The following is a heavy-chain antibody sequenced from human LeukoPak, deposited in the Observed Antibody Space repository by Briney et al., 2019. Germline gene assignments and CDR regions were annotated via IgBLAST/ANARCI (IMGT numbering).Heavy chain of an antibody. V-gene: IGHV4-39*07. D-gene: IGHD6-13*01. CDR2: IYYDGST. J-gene: IGHJ4*02. CDR1: GGSISSSSYY. Sequence: PSETLSLTCTVSGGSISSSSYYWGWIRQPPGKGLEWIGSIYYDGSTYYNPSLKSRVTMSADTSKNQFSLNLSSVTAADTAVYYCARAGGLGSYSSTRIDSWGQGTLVTVSS. CDR3: ARAGGLGSYSSTRIDS.